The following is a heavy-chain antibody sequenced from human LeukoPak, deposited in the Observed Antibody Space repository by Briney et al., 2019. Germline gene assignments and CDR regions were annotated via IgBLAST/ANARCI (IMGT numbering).Heavy chain of an antibody. J-gene: IGHJ4*01. Sequence: GSLRLSCAASGFTFSNYWMSWVRQAPGKGLEWVANIKEDGSEKHYVDSVKGRFTISRDNAKNSLYLQMNSLRVEDTAVYYCARTIRGYWGHGTLGTVSS. CDR2: IKEDGSEK. V-gene: IGHV3-7*03. CDR3: ARTIRGY. CDR1: GFTFSNYW. D-gene: IGHD3-10*01.